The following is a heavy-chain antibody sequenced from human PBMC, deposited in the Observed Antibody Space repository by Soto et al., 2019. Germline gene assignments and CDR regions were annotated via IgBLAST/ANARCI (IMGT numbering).Heavy chain of an antibody. Sequence: ASVEVSCKASGYTFTGYYIHWVRQAPGQGLEGMGWINPNSGGTNYAQKFQGRVTMTRDTSISTAYMELSRLRSDDTAVYYCARDLGRGWGPSGYYYGMDVWGPGTTLTV. CDR3: ARDLGRGWGPSGYYYGMDV. J-gene: IGHJ6*02. D-gene: IGHD6-19*01. CDR2: INPNSGGT. V-gene: IGHV1-2*02. CDR1: GYTFTGYY.